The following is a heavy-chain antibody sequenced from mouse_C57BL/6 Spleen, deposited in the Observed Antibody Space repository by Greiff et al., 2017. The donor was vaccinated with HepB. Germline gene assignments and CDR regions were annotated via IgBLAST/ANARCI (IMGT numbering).Heavy chain of an antibody. J-gene: IGHJ1*03. CDR2: IHPNSGST. D-gene: IGHD1-1*01. Sequence: QVQLQQPGAELVKPGASVKLSCKASGYTFTSYWMHWVKQRPGQGLEWIGMIHPNSGSTNYNEKFKSKATLTVDKSSSTAYMQLSSLTSEDSAVYYCAHYYGSSLWYFDVWGTVTTVTVSS. CDR1: GYTFTSYW. V-gene: IGHV1-64*01. CDR3: AHYYGSSLWYFDV.